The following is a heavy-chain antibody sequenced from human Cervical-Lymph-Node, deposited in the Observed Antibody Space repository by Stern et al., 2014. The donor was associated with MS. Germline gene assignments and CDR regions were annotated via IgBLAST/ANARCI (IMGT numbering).Heavy chain of an antibody. V-gene: IGHV4-38-2*02. CDR2: IHQSGTT. Sequence: QVQLQESGPGLVKPSETLSLTCSVSGYSISSGSYWGWVRQPPGKGLEWIGTIHQSGTTYYKPSLKSRVIISIDTSKTPIFLRLNSVTAADTAVYYCAKDIAVPWFYDWGQGTLVTVSA. CDR3: AKDIAVPWFYD. CDR1: GYSISSGSY. D-gene: IGHD2-15*01. J-gene: IGHJ4*02.